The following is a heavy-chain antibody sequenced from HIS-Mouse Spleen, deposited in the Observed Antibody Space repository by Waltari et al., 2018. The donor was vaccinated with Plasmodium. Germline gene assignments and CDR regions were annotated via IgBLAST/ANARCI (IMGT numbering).Heavy chain of an antibody. D-gene: IGHD3-9*01. V-gene: IGHV3-21*01. J-gene: IGHJ2*01. CDR1: GSTFSSYS. CDR2: ISSSSSYI. Sequence: EVQLVESGGGLVKPGGSLRLSCAASGSTFSSYSMTWVRQAPGKGLEWVSSISSSSSYIYYADSVKGRFTISRDNAKNSLYLQMNSLRAEDTAVYYCAREDILTGYYNDYWYFDLWGRGTLVTVAS. CDR3: AREDILTGYYNDYWYFDL.